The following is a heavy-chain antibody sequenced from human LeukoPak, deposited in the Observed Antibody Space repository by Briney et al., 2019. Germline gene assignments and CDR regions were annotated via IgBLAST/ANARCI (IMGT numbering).Heavy chain of an antibody. Sequence: GGSLRLSCVASGFAVGINYMSWVRQAPGKGLEWVSLIYSGGAIRYADSVKGRFTISRDSSKNTLFLQMNDLTVEDTARYYCARRPGNWGQGILVTVSS. V-gene: IGHV3-53*01. D-gene: IGHD1-14*01. CDR3: ARRPGN. CDR2: IYSGGAI. CDR1: GFAVGINY. J-gene: IGHJ4*02.